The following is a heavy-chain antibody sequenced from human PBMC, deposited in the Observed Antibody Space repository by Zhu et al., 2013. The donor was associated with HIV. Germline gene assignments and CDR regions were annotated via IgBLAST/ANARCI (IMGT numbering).Heavy chain of an antibody. CDR2: ISYDGSNK. J-gene: IGHJ4*02. CDR3: AKDKNRKGQAGTRYYFEL. V-gene: IGHV3-30*18. CDR1: GFTFSSYG. Sequence: QVQLVESGGGVVQPGRSLRLSCAASGFTFSSYGMHWVRQAPGKGLEWVAVISYDGSNKYYADSVKGRFTISRDNSKNTLYLQMNSLRAEDTAVYYCAKDKNRKGQAGTRYYFELLGPGNPGHRSPQ.